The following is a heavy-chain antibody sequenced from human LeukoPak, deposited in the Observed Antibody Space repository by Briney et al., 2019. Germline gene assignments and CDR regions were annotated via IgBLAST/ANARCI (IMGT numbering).Heavy chain of an antibody. V-gene: IGHV3-23*01. CDR3: EKADYYDFDS. D-gene: IGHD3-10*01. CDR1: GFTITTYA. Sequence: GGSLRLSCAASGFTITTYAMSGVRQAPGKGLECVSSISGSGVGAYYADSVKGRCTISRDNDNNTLYLQMNSLRAEDKAVYYCEKADYYDFDSWGQGTLVTVSS. CDR2: ISGSGVGA. J-gene: IGHJ4*02.